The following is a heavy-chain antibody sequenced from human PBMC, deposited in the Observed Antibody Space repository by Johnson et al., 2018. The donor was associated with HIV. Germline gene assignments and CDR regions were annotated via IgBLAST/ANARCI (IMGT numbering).Heavy chain of an antibody. CDR1: GFTFSSYG. V-gene: IGHV3-30*02. D-gene: IGHD1-26*01. Sequence: VQLVESGGGVVQPGGSLRLSCAASGFTFSSYGMHWVRQAPGKGLEWVAFIRYDGSNKYYADSVKGRFTISRDNSKNTLYLQMNSLRAEDTAVYYCARGWDLLPLDAVDIWGQGTVVTVSS. CDR3: ARGWDLLPLDAVDI. J-gene: IGHJ3*02. CDR2: IRYDGSNK.